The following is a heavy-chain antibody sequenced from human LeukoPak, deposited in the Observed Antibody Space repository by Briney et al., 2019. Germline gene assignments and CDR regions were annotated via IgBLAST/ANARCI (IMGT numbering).Heavy chain of an antibody. J-gene: IGHJ4*02. CDR1: GYSISSGYY. CDR2: IYHSGST. D-gene: IGHD6-13*01. CDR3: ARRIAAAGSELDY. V-gene: IGHV4-38-2*02. Sequence: SETLSLTCTVSGYSISSGYYWGWIRQPPGKGLEWIGSIYHSGSTYYNPSLKSRVTISVDTSKNQFSLKLSSVTAADTAVYYCARRIAAAGSELDYWGQGTLVTVSS.